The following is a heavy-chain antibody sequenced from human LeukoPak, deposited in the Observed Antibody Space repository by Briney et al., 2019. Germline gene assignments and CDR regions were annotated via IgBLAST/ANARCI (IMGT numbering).Heavy chain of an antibody. CDR1: GFTFRDYW. V-gene: IGHV3-7*01. J-gene: IGHJ4*02. CDR3: ARAGGTSWADY. CDR2: VKQDGTEK. Sequence: PGGSLRLSCEASGFTFRDYWMTWVRRAPGKGLEWVANVKQDGTEKFYVDSVKGRFTISRDNGKNSLYLQMNSLRVEDTAIYYCARAGGTSWADYWGQGTLVTVSS. D-gene: IGHD6-13*01.